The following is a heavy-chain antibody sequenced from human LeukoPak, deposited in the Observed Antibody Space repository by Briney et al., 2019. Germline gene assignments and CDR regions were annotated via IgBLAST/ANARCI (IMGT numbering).Heavy chain of an antibody. D-gene: IGHD3-10*01. CDR3: ARLRLGGSYYYFDY. V-gene: IGHV4-39*07. Sequence: PSETLSLTCTVSGDSIRSSSYYWGWVRQSPGKGLEWIGAIYFSGSIYHNPSLKSRVTLSVDTSKNQFSLNLRSVTAADTAVYYCARLRLGGSYYYFDYWGQGALVTVSS. CDR1: GDSIRSSSYY. J-gene: IGHJ4*02. CDR2: IYFSGSI.